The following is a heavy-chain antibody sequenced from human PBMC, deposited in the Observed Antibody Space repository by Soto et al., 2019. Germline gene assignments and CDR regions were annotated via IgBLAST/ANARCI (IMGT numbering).Heavy chain of an antibody. CDR2: IYHSGST. J-gene: IGHJ4*02. V-gene: IGHV4-4*02. CDR1: GGSISSSNW. CDR3: ARRAYDFWSGYLLFDY. D-gene: IGHD3-3*01. Sequence: QVQLQESGPGLVKPSGTLSLTCAVSGGSISSSNWWSWVRQPPGKGLEWIGAIYHSGSTNYNPSLKSRVTISVDKSKNPCALKLSSVTAADTAVYYCARRAYDFWSGYLLFDYWGQGTLVTVSS.